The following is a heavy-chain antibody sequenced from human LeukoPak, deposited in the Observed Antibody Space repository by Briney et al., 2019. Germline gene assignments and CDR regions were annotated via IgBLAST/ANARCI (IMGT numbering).Heavy chain of an antibody. CDR1: GFTVSGNY. D-gene: IGHD3-3*01. CDR2: VYTDGNI. CDR3: ARVYYASWSGQPLSQHWLDH. Sequence: GGSLRLSCTASGFTVSGNYMNWVRQAPGKGLEWVSVVYTDGNIYYADSVKGRFAISRDNAKNSLYLQMNGLRVEDTAIYYCARVYYASWSGQPLSQHWLDHWGQGTLVTVSS. J-gene: IGHJ5*02. V-gene: IGHV3-53*01.